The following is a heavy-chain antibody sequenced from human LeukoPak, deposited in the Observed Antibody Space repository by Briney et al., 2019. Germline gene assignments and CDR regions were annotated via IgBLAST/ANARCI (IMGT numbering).Heavy chain of an antibody. CDR3: ARELLNYGTAYYDVGIFDS. D-gene: IGHD3-16*01. V-gene: IGHV3-30*04. J-gene: IGHJ4*02. CDR2: ISKDGRKD. CDR1: GFSFSTSG. Sequence: GGSRRLSCEASGFSFSTSGVHWVRQAPGKGLEWMAVISKDGRKDHYADSVKGRFTISRDNSKSTLFLQMNSLRPEDTAIYYCARELLNYGTAYYDVGIFDSWGQGTRVTVSS.